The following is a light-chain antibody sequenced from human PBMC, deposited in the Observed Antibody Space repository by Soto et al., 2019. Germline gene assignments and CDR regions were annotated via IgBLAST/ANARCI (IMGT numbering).Light chain of an antibody. J-gene: IGLJ2*01. CDR3: SSHAGSINLV. V-gene: IGLV2-8*01. CDR1: SSDVGAYSY. CDR2: EVT. Sequence: QSALTQPPSASGSPGQSVTISCTGTSSDVGAYSYVSWYQQHPGKAPKLVIYEVTKRPSGVPDRFSGSKSGNTASLTVSGLQAEDEADYYCSSHAGSINLVFGGGTKLTVL.